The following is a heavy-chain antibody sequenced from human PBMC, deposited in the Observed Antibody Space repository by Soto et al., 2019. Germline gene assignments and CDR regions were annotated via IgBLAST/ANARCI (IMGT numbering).Heavy chain of an antibody. J-gene: IGHJ3*02. D-gene: IGHD3-16*01. Sequence: QVQLQESGPGLVKPSGTLSLTCAVSGDSISSSYWWSWVRQPPGKGLEWIGEMYHSGSTNYNPSLKSRVTIPVDKSNNQFFLDLTSVTAADTAVYYCARLHMITFGGHVYRPFDIWGQGTMVTVSS. CDR1: GDSISSSYW. V-gene: IGHV4-4*02. CDR2: MYHSGST. CDR3: ARLHMITFGGHVYRPFDI.